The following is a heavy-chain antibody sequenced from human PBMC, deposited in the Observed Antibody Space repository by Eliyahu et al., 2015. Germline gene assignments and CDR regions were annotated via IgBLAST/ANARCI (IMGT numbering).Heavy chain of an antibody. CDR3: ARGNGWLGMSGHYYYYGLDL. D-gene: IGHD5-12*01. V-gene: IGHV4-39*07. CDR1: DDSMTXSXYX. J-gene: IGHJ6*02. CDR2: CSYTGST. Sequence: QLQQVESGPGLVTPSETLSLTXXVSDDSMTXSXYXXAWXRQPPGXALEWIGSCSYTGSTSYSPSLSGRVTISRDTSKKQFSLRLTFVTAADTAVYFCARGNGWLGMSGHYYYYGLDLWGQGTTVTVSS.